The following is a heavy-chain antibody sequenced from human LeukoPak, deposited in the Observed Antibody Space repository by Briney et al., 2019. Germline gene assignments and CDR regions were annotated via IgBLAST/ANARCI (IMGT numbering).Heavy chain of an antibody. CDR1: GYTFTNYA. J-gene: IGHJ1*01. CDR3: ARGERRQLVGSSEKYFQH. D-gene: IGHD6-13*01. CDR2: INVGNGNT. Sequence: EASVKVSCKASGYTFTNYAMHWVRQAPGQRLEWMGWINVGNGNTKYSQEFQGRVTITRDTSASTAYMDLSSLRSEDMAVYYCARGERRQLVGSSEKYFQHWGQGTLVTVSS. V-gene: IGHV1-3*03.